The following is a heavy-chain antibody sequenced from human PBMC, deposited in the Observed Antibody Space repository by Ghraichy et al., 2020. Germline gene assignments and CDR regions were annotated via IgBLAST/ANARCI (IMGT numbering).Heavy chain of an antibody. CDR2: ISGSGGST. CDR3: AKSRDYGDYAGFDY. V-gene: IGHV3-23*01. Sequence: TLSLTCAASGFTFSSYAMSWVRQAPGKGLEWVSAISGSGGSTYYADSVKGRFTISRDNSKNTLYLQMNSLRAEDTAVYYCAKSRDYGDYAGFDYWGQGTLVTVSS. D-gene: IGHD4-17*01. J-gene: IGHJ4*02. CDR1: GFTFSSYA.